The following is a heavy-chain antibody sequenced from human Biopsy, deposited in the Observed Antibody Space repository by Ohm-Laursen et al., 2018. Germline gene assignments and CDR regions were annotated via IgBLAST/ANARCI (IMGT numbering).Heavy chain of an antibody. CDR3: ARDSRRTAREGGMDV. J-gene: IGHJ6*02. Sequence: SLRLSCAASGFGMYAMHWVRQPPGKGLEWLAVIAYDGSNKYYAESVKGRFTVARDNAKNSLYLQLNSLRAEDTAVYYCARDSRRTAREGGMDVWGQGTTVTVSS. V-gene: IGHV3-30*07. D-gene: IGHD6-6*01. CDR1: GFGMYA. CDR2: IAYDGSNK.